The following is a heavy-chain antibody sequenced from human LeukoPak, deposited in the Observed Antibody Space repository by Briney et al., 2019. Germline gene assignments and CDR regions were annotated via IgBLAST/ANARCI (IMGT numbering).Heavy chain of an antibody. Sequence: SVKVSCKASGYTFTSYGISWVRQAPGQGLEWMGRIIPILGIANYAQKFQGRVTITADKSTSTAYMELSSLRSEDTAVYYCASLHTDWFDPWGQGTLVTVSS. CDR1: GYTFTSYG. J-gene: IGHJ5*02. CDR2: IIPILGIA. V-gene: IGHV1-69*04. CDR3: ASLHTDWFDP.